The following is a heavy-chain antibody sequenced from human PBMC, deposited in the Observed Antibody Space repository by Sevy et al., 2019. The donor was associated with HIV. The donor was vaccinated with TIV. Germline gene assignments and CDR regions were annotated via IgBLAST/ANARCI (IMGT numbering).Heavy chain of an antibody. J-gene: IGHJ1*01. CDR2: ISYDGSNK. Sequence: GGSLRLSCAASGFTVSRYGMHWVRQAPGKGLEWVAVISYDGSNKYYADSVKGRFTISRDNSKNTLYLQMNSLRAEDTAVYYCAKKEPGYYDSSGYSTQYFQHWGQGTLVTVSS. V-gene: IGHV3-30*18. CDR1: GFTVSRYG. D-gene: IGHD3-22*01. CDR3: AKKEPGYYDSSGYSTQYFQH.